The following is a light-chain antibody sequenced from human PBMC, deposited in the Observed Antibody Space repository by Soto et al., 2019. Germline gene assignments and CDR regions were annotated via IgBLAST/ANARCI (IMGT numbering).Light chain of an antibody. Sequence: EILITQSPSTLSGSPGERVTLACRASQNILSNLAWYQQKPGQAPRLLIYGASTRATGIPARFSGSGSGTEFTLTISSLQSEDFAVYYCQQYNKWPITFGQGTRLEIK. V-gene: IGKV3-15*01. CDR1: QNILSN. CDR3: QQYNKWPIT. CDR2: GAS. J-gene: IGKJ5*01.